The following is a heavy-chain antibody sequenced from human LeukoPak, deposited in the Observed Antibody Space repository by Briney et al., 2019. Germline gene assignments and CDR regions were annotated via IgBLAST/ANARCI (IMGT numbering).Heavy chain of an antibody. D-gene: IGHD2-8*02. CDR1: GGSISSRSYF. V-gene: IGHV4-39*07. J-gene: IGHJ6*03. Sequence: SETLSLTCTVSGGSISSRSYFWGWIRQPPGKGLEWIGSIYDSGSTSGSTYYNPSLKSRVTISVDTSRNQVSLNLRFVTAADTALYFCARRRAESSGPSFYYFYMDVWGKGTTVSVSS. CDR3: ARRRAESSGPSFYYFYMDV. CDR2: IYDSGST.